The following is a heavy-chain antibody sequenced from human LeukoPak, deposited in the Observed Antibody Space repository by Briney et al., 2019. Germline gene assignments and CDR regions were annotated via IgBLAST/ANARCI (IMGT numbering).Heavy chain of an antibody. Sequence: SETLSLTCTVSGASISNSYWTWVRQPPGKGLEWIGYVYYTGSTNYNSSLKSRVTISIDTSKNQFSLKLTSVTAADTAVYYCARRVEPVAGTGSFDYWGQGTLVTVSS. V-gene: IGHV4-59*08. J-gene: IGHJ4*02. D-gene: IGHD6-19*01. CDR2: VYYTGST. CDR3: ARRVEPVAGTGSFDY. CDR1: GASISNSY.